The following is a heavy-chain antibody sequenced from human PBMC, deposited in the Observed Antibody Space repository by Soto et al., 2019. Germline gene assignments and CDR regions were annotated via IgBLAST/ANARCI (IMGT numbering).Heavy chain of an antibody. J-gene: IGHJ5*02. CDR1: GYTFTSYD. V-gene: IGHV1-8*01. D-gene: IGHD6-13*01. Sequence: QVQLVQSGAEVKQPGASVKVSCKASGYTFTSYDINWVRQATGQGLEWMGWMNPNSGNTGYAQKFQGRVTMTRNTSISTAYMELSSLRSEDTAVYYCARERAAGGSNWFDPWGQGTLVTVSS. CDR3: ARERAAGGSNWFDP. CDR2: MNPNSGNT.